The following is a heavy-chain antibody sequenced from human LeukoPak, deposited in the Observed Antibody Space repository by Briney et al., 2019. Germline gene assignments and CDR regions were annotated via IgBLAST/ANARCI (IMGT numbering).Heavy chain of an antibody. J-gene: IGHJ4*02. CDR1: GASISSSSYY. V-gene: IGHV4-39*01. CDR2: VYYSGYT. Sequence: PSETLSLTCTVSGASISSSSYYWAWLRQPPGKGLEWFVGVYYSGYTYYTPSLESRVTISVDTSKNQFSLKLSSVTAADTAIYYCAKHYMGSSYNRGLDYWGQGTLVTVSS. D-gene: IGHD3-10*01. CDR3: AKHYMGSSYNRGLDY.